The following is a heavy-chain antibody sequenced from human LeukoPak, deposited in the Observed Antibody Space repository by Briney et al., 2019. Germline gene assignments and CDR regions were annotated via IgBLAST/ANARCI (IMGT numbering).Heavy chain of an antibody. CDR2: MNPNSGNT. V-gene: IGHV1-8*01. Sequence: ASVKVSCKASGYTFSSHDINWVRQAAGQGLEWMGWMNPNSGNTGYAQKLQGRVTMTRNTSITTAYMELSSLRFEDTAVYYCARGPYRRLDYWGQGTTVTVSS. CDR3: ARGPYRRLDY. J-gene: IGHJ4*03. CDR1: GYTFSSHD. D-gene: IGHD3-16*02.